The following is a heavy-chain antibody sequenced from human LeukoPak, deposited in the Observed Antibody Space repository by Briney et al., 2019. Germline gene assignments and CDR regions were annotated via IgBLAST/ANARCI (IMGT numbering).Heavy chain of an antibody. CDR1: GFTFSAYA. CDR2: ISGNT. D-gene: IGHD1-26*01. Sequence: GGSLRLSCAASGFTFSAYAMTWVRQAPGKGLEWVSTISGNTYYADSVKGRFTISRDNSKNTLYLQMNTLRAEDTAVYYCAKAPYSDTYCPDYWGQGTLVTVSS. J-gene: IGHJ4*02. V-gene: IGHV3-23*01. CDR3: AKAPYSDTYCPDY.